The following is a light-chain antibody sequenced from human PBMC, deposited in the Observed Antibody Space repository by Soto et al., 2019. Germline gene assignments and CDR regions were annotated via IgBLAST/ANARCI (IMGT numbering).Light chain of an antibody. CDR3: QQYNNWPPPT. J-gene: IGKJ4*01. V-gene: IGKV3-15*01. Sequence: EIGMTQSASTLSVSTGERATLSCGASKSVSSKLAWYQQKPGQAPRLLIYGASTRATGIPARFSGSGSGTEFTLTISSLQSEDFAVYYCQQYNNWPPPTFGGGTKVDIK. CDR2: GAS. CDR1: KSVSSK.